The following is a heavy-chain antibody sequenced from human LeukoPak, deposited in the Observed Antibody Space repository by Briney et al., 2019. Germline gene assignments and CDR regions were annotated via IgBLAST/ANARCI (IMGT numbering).Heavy chain of an antibody. Sequence: GGSLRLSCAASGFTFSSYSMNWVRQAPGKGLEWVSSISSSSSYIYYADSMKGRFTISRDNAKNSLYLQMNSLRAEDTAVYYCARHSGYDGFDYWGQGTLVTVSS. J-gene: IGHJ4*02. CDR2: ISSSSSYI. D-gene: IGHD5-12*01. CDR1: GFTFSSYS. V-gene: IGHV3-21*01. CDR3: ARHSGYDGFDY.